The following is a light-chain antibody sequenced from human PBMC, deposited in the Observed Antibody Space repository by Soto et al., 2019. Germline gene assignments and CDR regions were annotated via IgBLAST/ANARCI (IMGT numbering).Light chain of an antibody. V-gene: IGLV2-14*01. CDR1: SSDVGGYNY. CDR2: DVS. J-gene: IGLJ2*01. CDR3: SSYTSSITLV. Sequence: QSVLTQPASVSGSPGQSITISCTGTSSDVGGYNYVSWYQQYPGKAPKLMIYDVSNRPSGVSNRFSGSKSGNTASLTISGLQAEDEADYYSSSYTSSITLVFGGGTKLTVL.